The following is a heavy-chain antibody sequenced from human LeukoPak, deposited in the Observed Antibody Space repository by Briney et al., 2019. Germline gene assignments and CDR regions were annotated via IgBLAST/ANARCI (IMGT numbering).Heavy chain of an antibody. CDR1: GGSISSYY. D-gene: IGHD3-3*01. J-gene: IGHJ4*02. CDR2: IYYSGST. CDR3: ARGFRLGNYDFWSGYYYYFDY. V-gene: IGHV4-59*12. Sequence: KPSETLSLTCTVSGGSISSYYWSWIRQPPGKGLEWIGYIYYSGSTNYNPSLKSRVTISVDTSKNQFSLKLSSVTAADTAVYYCARGFRLGNYDFWSGYYYYFDYWGQGTLVTVSS.